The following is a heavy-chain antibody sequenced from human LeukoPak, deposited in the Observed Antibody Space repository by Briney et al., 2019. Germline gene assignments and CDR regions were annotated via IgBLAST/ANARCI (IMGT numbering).Heavy chain of an antibody. J-gene: IGHJ4*02. D-gene: IGHD3-22*01. CDR1: GGSISSYY. CDR2: IYYSGST. V-gene: IGHV4-59*01. Sequence: SETLSLTCTVSGGSISSYYWSWIRQPPGKGLEWIGYIYYSGSTNYNPSPKSRVTISVDTSKNQFSLKLSSVTAADTAVYYCARVSSGYYYFDYWGQGTLVTVSS. CDR3: ARVSSGYYYFDY.